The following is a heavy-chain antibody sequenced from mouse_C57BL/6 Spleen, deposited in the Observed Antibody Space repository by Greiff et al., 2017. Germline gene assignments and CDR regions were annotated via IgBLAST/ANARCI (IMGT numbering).Heavy chain of an antibody. CDR2: IRNKANGYTT. CDR3: ARSPTMITTGYYYAMDY. V-gene: IGHV7-3*01. Sequence: EVKLMESGGGLVQPGGSLSLSCAASGFTFTDYYMSWVRQPPGKALEWLGFIRNKANGYTTEYSASVKGRFTISRDNSQSILYLQMNALRAVDSATYYCARSPTMITTGYYYAMDYWGQGTSVTVSS. J-gene: IGHJ4*01. D-gene: IGHD2-4*01. CDR1: GFTFTDYY.